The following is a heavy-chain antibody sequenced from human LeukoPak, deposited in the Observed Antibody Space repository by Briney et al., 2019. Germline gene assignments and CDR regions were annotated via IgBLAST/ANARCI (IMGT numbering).Heavy chain of an antibody. V-gene: IGHV3-23*01. D-gene: IGHD6-19*01. Sequence: GGSLRLSCAASGFTFSSYGMSWVRQAPGKGLEWVSAIGGRDGSTYYADSVKGRFTISRDNSKNTLYLQMNSLRAEDTAVYYCAKLDAVAGKFDYWGQGTLVTVSS. CDR2: IGGRDGST. CDR1: GFTFSSYG. CDR3: AKLDAVAGKFDY. J-gene: IGHJ4*02.